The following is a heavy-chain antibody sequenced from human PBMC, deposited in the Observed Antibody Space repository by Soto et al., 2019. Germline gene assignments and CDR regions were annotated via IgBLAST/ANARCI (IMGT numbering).Heavy chain of an antibody. CDR3: ARESITIFGVVIRTKTSDAFDI. Sequence: ASVKVSCKASGYTFTSYGISWVRQAPGQGLEWMGWISAYNGNTNYAQKLQGRVTMTTDTSTSTAYMELRSLRSDDTAVYYCARESITIFGVVIRTKTSDAFDIWGQGTMVTV. J-gene: IGHJ3*02. CDR2: ISAYNGNT. V-gene: IGHV1-18*01. D-gene: IGHD3-3*01. CDR1: GYTFTSYG.